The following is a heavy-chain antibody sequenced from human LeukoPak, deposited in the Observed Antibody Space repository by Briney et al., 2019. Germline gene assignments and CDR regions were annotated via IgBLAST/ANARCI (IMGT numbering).Heavy chain of an antibody. CDR2: IYTSGST. D-gene: IGHD6-19*01. CDR3: ARGIRIPVTGRYFYYYMDV. CDR1: GGSISNGSYT. Sequence: SETPSLTCTVSGGSISNGSYTWNWIRQPAGKGLEWIGQIYTSGSTNYRSSLTSRVTISRDTSKNQFSLKLSSVTAADTAVYYCARGIRIPVTGRYFYYYMDVWGNGTTVTVSS. J-gene: IGHJ6*03. V-gene: IGHV4-61*09.